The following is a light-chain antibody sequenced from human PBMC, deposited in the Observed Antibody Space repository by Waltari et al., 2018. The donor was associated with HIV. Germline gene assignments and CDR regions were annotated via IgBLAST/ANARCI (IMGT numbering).Light chain of an antibody. J-gene: IGKJ1*01. CDR1: VSSSY. CDR3: QQYGSSPGT. V-gene: IGKV3-20*01. CDR2: GAS. Sequence: VSSSYLAWYQQKPGQAPRLLIYGASSRATGIPDRFSGSGSGTDFTLTISRLEPEDFAVYYCQQYGSSPGTFGQGTKVEIK.